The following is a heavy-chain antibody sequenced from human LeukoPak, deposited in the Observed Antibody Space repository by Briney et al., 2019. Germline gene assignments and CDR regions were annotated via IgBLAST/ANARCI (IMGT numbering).Heavy chain of an antibody. CDR2: IHYSGST. Sequence: SETLSLTCTVSRGSISSEFWSWIRQPPGKGLEWIGYIHYSGSTSYNPSLKSRVTISVDTSKNQFSLRLDSVTAADTAVYYCARQAYRSGTSCYPFDYWGQGTLVTVSS. V-gene: IGHV4-59*08. CDR1: RGSISSEF. D-gene: IGHD2-2*01. CDR3: ARQAYRSGTSCYPFDY. J-gene: IGHJ4*02.